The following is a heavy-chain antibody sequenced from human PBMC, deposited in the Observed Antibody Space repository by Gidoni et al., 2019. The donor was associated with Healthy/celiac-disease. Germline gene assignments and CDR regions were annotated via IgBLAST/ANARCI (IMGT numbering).Heavy chain of an antibody. CDR2: INSDGSST. D-gene: IGHD3-22*01. CDR3: ARDAYSSGYYLNYYYYGMDV. J-gene: IGHJ6*02. Sequence: EVQLVESGGGLVQPGGSLRLSCAASGFTFSSSWMHWVRQAPGKGLVWVSRINSDGSSTSYADSVKGRFTISRDNAKNTLYLQMNSLRAEDTAVYYCARDAYSSGYYLNYYYYGMDVWGQGTTVTVSS. V-gene: IGHV3-74*01. CDR1: GFTFSSSW.